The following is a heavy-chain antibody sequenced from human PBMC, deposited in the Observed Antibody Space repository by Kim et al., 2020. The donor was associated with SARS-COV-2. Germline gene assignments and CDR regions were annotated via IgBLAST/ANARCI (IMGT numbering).Heavy chain of an antibody. V-gene: IGHV3-33*01. CDR2: IWYDGSNK. CDR1: GFTFSSYG. CDR3: ARKDYGDLYGMDV. D-gene: IGHD4-17*01. J-gene: IGHJ6*02. Sequence: GGSLRLSCAASGFTFSSYGMHWVRQAPGKGLEWVAVIWYDGSNKYYADSVKGRFTISRDNSKNTLYLQMNSLRAEDTAVYYCARKDYGDLYGMDVWGQGTTVTVSS.